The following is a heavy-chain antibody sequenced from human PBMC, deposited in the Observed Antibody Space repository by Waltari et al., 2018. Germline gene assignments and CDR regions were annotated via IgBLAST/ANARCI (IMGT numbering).Heavy chain of an antibody. D-gene: IGHD3-22*01. V-gene: IGHV3-9*01. Sequence: EVQLVESGGGLVQPGRSLRLSCAASGFTFDDYAMHWVGQAPGKGLGWVSGISWNSGSIGYADSVKGRFTISRDNAKNSLYLQMNSLRAEDTALYYCAKDYWAKYSSGYYREPSFDYWGQGTLVTVSS. CDR3: AKDYWAKYSSGYYREPSFDY. CDR2: ISWNSGSI. J-gene: IGHJ4*02. CDR1: GFTFDDYA.